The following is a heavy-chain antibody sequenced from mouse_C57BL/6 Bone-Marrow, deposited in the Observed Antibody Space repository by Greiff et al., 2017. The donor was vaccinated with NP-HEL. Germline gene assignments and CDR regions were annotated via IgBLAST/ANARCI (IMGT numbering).Heavy chain of an antibody. V-gene: IGHV1-52*01. D-gene: IGHD2-1*01. CDR3: ARVGGNYYAMDY. J-gene: IGHJ4*01. CDR2: IDPSDSET. Sequence: QVQLQQSGAELVRPGSSVKLSCKASGYTFTSYWMHWVKQRPIQGLEWIGNIDPSDSETHYNQKFKDKATLTVDKSSSTAYMQLSSLTSEDSAVYYCARVGGNYYAMDYWGQGTSVTVSS. CDR1: GYTFTSYW.